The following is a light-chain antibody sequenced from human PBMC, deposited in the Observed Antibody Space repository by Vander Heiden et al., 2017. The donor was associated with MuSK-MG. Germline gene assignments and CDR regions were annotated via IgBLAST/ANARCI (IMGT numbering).Light chain of an antibody. CDR2: QDS. Sequence: SYELTQPPSVSVSPGQTASITCSGDKLGDKYACWYHQTPGQSPVLVIYQDSKRPSGIPERFSGSNSGNTATLTIGGTQAMDEADYYCQAWDSSTVVFGGGTKLTVL. J-gene: IGLJ2*01. CDR3: QAWDSSTVV. V-gene: IGLV3-1*01. CDR1: KLGDKY.